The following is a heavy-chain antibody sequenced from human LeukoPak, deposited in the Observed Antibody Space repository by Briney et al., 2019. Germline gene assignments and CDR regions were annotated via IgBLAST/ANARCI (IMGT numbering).Heavy chain of an antibody. J-gene: IGHJ3*02. CDR3: ARGYYDILTDDIGAFDI. CDR1: GFTFSIYW. D-gene: IGHD3-9*01. V-gene: IGHV3-7*01. CDR2: IKQDGSEK. Sequence: GGSLRLSCAASGFTFSIYWMSWVRQAPGKGLEWVANIKQDGSEKYYVDSVKGRFTISRDNAKNSLYLQMNSLRAEDTAVYYCARGYYDILTDDIGAFDIWGQGTMVTVSS.